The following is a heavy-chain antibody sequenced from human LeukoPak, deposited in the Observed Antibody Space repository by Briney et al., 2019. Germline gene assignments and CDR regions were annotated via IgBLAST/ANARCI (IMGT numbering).Heavy chain of an antibody. Sequence: GGSLRLSCAASGFTFSSYSMNWVRQAPGKGLEWASSISSSSSYIYYADSVKGRFTISRDNAKNSLYLQMNSLRAEDTAVYYCARGYIGMVNDYWGQGTLVTVSS. CDR1: GFTFSSYS. J-gene: IGHJ4*02. V-gene: IGHV3-21*01. D-gene: IGHD3-22*01. CDR2: ISSSSSYI. CDR3: ARGYIGMVNDY.